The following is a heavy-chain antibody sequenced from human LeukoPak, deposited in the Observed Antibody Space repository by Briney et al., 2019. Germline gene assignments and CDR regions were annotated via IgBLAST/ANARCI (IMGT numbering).Heavy chain of an antibody. CDR3: VNLAGKPADY. V-gene: IGHV3-72*01. J-gene: IGHJ4*02. D-gene: IGHD6-13*01. CDR1: GFTFSDQY. Sequence: AGGSLRLSCAASGFTFSDQYMDWVRQAPGKGLEWVGRIRNKANSDTTEYAASVKGRFTISRDDSKNSLYLQMNSLKTEDTAVYYCVNLAGKPADYWGQGTLVTVSS. CDR2: IRNKANSDTT.